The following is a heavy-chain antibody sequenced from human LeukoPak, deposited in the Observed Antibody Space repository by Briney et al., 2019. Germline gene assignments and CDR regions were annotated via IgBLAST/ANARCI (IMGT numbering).Heavy chain of an antibody. V-gene: IGHV4-59*01. Sequence: SETLSLTCTVSGGSISSYYWSWIRQPSGKGLEWIGYIYYSGSTNYNPSLKSRVTISVDTSKNQFSLKLSSVTAADTAVYYCARDYWEVAATWGVYYYYMDVWGKGTTVTVSS. CDR2: IYYSGST. D-gene: IGHD2-15*01. J-gene: IGHJ6*03. CDR1: GGSISSYY. CDR3: ARDYWEVAATWGVYYYYMDV.